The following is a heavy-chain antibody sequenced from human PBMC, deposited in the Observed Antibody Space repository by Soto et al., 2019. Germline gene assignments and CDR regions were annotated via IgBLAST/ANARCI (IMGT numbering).Heavy chain of an antibody. V-gene: IGHV1-8*01. CDR3: ARGSPTDYSNYLDD. CDR2: VNPSSGNT. CDR1: GYTFTRYD. J-gene: IGHJ4*02. Sequence: QVQLVQSGAEVKKPGASVKVSCKASGYTFTRYDIHWVRQATGQGLEWMGWVNPSSGNTGYAQEFQGRVTMTGNTAISTAYMELSSLRSEDTAVYYCARGSPTDYSNYLDDWGQGTLVTVSS. D-gene: IGHD4-4*01.